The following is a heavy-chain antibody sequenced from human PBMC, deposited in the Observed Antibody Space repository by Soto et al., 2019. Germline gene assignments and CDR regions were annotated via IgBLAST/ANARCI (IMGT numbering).Heavy chain of an antibody. Sequence: PGGSLRLSCAASGFTFSSYAMSWVRQAPGKGLEWVSAISGSGGSTYYADSVKGRFTISRDNSKNTLYLQMNSLRAEDTAVYYCAKDDRKTILRFLEWLLYFDYWGQGTLVTVSS. V-gene: IGHV3-23*01. CDR1: GFTFSSYA. J-gene: IGHJ4*02. CDR3: AKDDRKTILRFLEWLLYFDY. CDR2: ISGSGGST. D-gene: IGHD3-3*01.